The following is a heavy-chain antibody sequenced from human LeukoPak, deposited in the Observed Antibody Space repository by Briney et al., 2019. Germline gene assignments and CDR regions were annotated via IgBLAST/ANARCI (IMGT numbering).Heavy chain of an antibody. CDR3: AKDRIRGDSY. Sequence: GGSLRLSCAASGFTFSSYAMTWVRQAPGKGLEWVSSVSGSGDSPYYADSVKGRFTISRDNSKNTLYLQMNSLRAEDTAVYYCAKDRIRGDSYWGQGILVTVSS. CDR2: VSGSGDSP. D-gene: IGHD3-16*01. V-gene: IGHV3-23*01. J-gene: IGHJ4*02. CDR1: GFTFSSYA.